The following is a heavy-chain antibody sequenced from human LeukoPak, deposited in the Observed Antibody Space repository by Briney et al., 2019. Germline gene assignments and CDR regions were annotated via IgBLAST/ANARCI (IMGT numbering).Heavy chain of an antibody. CDR3: ARVDRDAEENFDC. Sequence: ASVKVSCKASGGTFSSYAISWVRQAPGQGLEWLGRIIPILGTTNYAQKFQGRVTISADESTRTAYMELSSLRSEDTAMYYCARVDRDAEENFDCWGQGTLVTVSS. J-gene: IGHJ4*02. CDR2: IIPILGTT. D-gene: IGHD5-24*01. V-gene: IGHV1-69*11. CDR1: GGTFSSYA.